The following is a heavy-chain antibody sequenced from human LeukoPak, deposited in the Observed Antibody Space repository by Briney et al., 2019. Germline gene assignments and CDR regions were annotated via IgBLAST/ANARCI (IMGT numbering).Heavy chain of an antibody. CDR3: ARSKFDVLRFLEWFLGAFDI. Sequence: PGGSLRVSCAASGFTFDDYGMSWVRQAPGKGLEWGSGINWNGGSTGYADSVKGRFTISRDNAKNSLYLQMNSLRAEDTALYYCARSKFDVLRFLEWFLGAFDIWGQGTMVTVSS. CDR1: GFTFDDYG. J-gene: IGHJ3*02. CDR2: INWNGGST. V-gene: IGHV3-20*04. D-gene: IGHD3-3*01.